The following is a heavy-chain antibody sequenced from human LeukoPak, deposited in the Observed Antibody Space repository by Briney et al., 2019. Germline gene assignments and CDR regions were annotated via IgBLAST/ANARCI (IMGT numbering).Heavy chain of an antibody. CDR1: GYTFTSYG. J-gene: IGHJ4*02. CDR2: ISAYNGNT. D-gene: IGHD2-21*02. CDR3: ARSLGQYCGGDCYLRWWGGLFDY. Sequence: GASVKVSCKASGYTFTSYGISWVRQAPGQGLEWMGWISAYNGNTNYAQKLQGRVTMTTDTSTSTAYMELRSLRSDDTAVYYCARSLGQYCGGDCYLRWWGGLFDYWGQGTLVTVSS. V-gene: IGHV1-18*01.